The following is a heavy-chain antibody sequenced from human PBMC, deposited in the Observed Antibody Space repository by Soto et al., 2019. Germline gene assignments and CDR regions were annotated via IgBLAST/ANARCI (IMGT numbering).Heavy chain of an antibody. Sequence: HPGGSLRLSCAASGFTFSSYAMSWVRQAPGKGLEWVSAISGSGGSTYYADSVKGRFTISRDNSKNTLYLQMNSLRAEDTAVYYCARVTSPLYGSGSRFDYWGQGTLVTVSS. CDR1: GFTFSSYA. CDR2: ISGSGGST. J-gene: IGHJ4*02. V-gene: IGHV3-23*01. CDR3: ARVTSPLYGSGSRFDY. D-gene: IGHD3-10*01.